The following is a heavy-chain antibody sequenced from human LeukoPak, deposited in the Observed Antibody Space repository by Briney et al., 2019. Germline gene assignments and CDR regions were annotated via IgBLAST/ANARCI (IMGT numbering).Heavy chain of an antibody. V-gene: IGHV4-34*01. J-gene: IGHJ3*02. CDR2: IYESGTT. Sequence: SETLSLTCAVYGESLNSYYWSWVRQPPGEGLEWIGEIYESGTTEYNPSLKSRVTISMVPSKQQFSLSLSSVTAADTAVYYCARGKNYDYIWNAFDIWGQGTMVTVSS. CDR1: GESLNSYY. CDR3: ARGKNYDYIWNAFDI. D-gene: IGHD3-16*01.